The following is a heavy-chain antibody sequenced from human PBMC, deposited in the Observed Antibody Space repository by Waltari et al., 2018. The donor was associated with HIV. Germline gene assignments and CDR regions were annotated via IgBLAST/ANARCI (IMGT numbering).Heavy chain of an antibody. CDR1: GFTFSSYK. Sequence: EVQLVESGGGLVQPGGSLRLPCAASGFTFSSYKMNWVRQAPGKGLEWVSYISSSVSTIYYADSVKGRFTISRDNAKNSLYLQMNSLRAEDTAGYYCVLSMVATPGFDYWGQGTLVTVSS. J-gene: IGHJ4*02. D-gene: IGHD5-12*01. V-gene: IGHV3-48*03. CDR3: VLSMVATPGFDY. CDR2: ISSSVSTI.